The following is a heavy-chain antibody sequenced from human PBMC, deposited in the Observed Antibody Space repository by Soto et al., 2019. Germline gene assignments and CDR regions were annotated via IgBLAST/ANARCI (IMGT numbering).Heavy chain of an antibody. CDR1: GGTFRRYA. V-gene: IGHV1-69*13. D-gene: IGHD2-21*01. Sequence: SVKVSCKASGGTFRRYAISWVRQAPGLGLEWMGGIIPIFGTTNYAQKFQGRVTITADESTSTAYMELSSLRSEDTAVYYCARERSRGERYYYAMDLWGQGTTVTVSS. J-gene: IGHJ6*02. CDR3: ARERSRGERYYYAMDL. CDR2: IIPIFGTT.